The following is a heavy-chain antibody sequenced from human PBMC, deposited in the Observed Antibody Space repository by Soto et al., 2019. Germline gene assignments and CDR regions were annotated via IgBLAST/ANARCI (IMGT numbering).Heavy chain of an antibody. CDR1: GFSFENYG. D-gene: IGHD2-21*02. V-gene: IGHV3-33*01. Sequence: QVQMVESGGGVVQPGRSLRLSCAASGFSFENYGMHWVRQAPGRGLEWVAIIWYDGSLQYYAAAVKGRFTISRDNSKNTLYLEMNSLRAEDTAVYYCARVMCGDCSSYYYYSMDVWGQGTTVTVSS. J-gene: IGHJ6*02. CDR2: IWYDGSLQ. CDR3: ARVMCGDCSSYYYYSMDV.